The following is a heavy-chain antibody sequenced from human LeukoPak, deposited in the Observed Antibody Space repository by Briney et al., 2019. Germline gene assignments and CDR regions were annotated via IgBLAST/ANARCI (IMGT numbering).Heavy chain of an antibody. D-gene: IGHD6-13*01. CDR2: ISGSGGST. J-gene: IGHJ3*02. CDR3: AKDRIAAAGTFAFDI. CDR1: GFTVSSNY. Sequence: GGSLRLSCAASGFTVSSNYMSWVRQAPGKGLEWVSAISGSGGSTYYADSVKGRFTISRDNSKNTLYLRMNSLRAEDTAVYYCAKDRIAAAGTFAFDIWGQGTMVTVSS. V-gene: IGHV3-23*01.